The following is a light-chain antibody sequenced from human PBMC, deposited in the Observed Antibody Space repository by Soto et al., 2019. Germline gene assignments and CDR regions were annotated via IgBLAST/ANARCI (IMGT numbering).Light chain of an antibody. CDR1: QSVSNQ. Sequence: EIVFTQSPGTLSLSPGERATLSCSASQSVSNQLGWYQQKPGQAPRLLIFDTSNRATGIPARFSGSGARTDYTLSISSLEPEDFAVYYCQQRLSWPITFGQGTRLEIK. J-gene: IGKJ5*01. V-gene: IGKV3D-11*02. CDR3: QQRLSWPIT. CDR2: DTS.